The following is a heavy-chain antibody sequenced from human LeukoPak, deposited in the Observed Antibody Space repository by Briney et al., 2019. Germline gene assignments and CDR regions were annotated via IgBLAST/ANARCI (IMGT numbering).Heavy chain of an antibody. V-gene: IGHV3-23*01. CDR1: GFTFSSYG. Sequence: GGSLRLSCAASGFTFSSYGMHWVRQAPGKGLEWVSGISGSDGSTYYAESVKGRFSISRDNSKNTLYLQMNSLRAEDTAVYYCAKNIGGFDYWGQGTLVTVSS. CDR3: AKNIGGFDY. J-gene: IGHJ4*02. CDR2: ISGSDGST. D-gene: IGHD2-15*01.